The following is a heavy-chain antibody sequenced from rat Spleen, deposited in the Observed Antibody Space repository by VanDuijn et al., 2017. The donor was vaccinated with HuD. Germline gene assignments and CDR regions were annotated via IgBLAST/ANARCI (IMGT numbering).Heavy chain of an antibody. D-gene: IGHD5-1*01. Sequence: EVQVVDHGGGLEQPGRSLKLSCAASGFTFSNYGMAWVRQTPTKGLEWVATITHADDNTYYPDSVKGRFTISRDNAKSTLYLQMNSLRSEDTATYYCTRENWVFDHWGQGVMVTVSS. CDR3: TRENWVFDH. CDR2: ITHADDNT. CDR1: GFTFSNYG. J-gene: IGHJ2*01. V-gene: IGHV5S13*01.